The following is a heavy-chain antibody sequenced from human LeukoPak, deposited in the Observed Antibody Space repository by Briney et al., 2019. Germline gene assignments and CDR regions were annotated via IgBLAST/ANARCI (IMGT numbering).Heavy chain of an antibody. V-gene: IGHV1-69*06. CDR3: AVAVAGTLFDY. Sequence: KVSCKASGGTFSSYAISWVRQAPGQGLEWMGGIIPIFGTTNYAQKFQGRVTITADKSTSTAYMELSSLRSEDTAVYYCAVAVAGTLFDYWGQGTLVTVSS. CDR1: GGTFSSYA. J-gene: IGHJ4*02. D-gene: IGHD6-19*01. CDR2: IIPIFGTT.